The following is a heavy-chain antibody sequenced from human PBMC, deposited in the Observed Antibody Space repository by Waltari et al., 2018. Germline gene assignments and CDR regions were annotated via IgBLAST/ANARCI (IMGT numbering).Heavy chain of an antibody. CDR3: ARGPLYYYGSGSYYYYYGMDV. Sequence: QVQLQQWGAGLLKPSETLSLTCAVYGGSFSGYYWSWIRQPPGTGLEWIGEINHSGSTNYNPSLKSRVTISVDTSKNQFSLKLSSVTAADTAVYYCARGPLYYYGSGSYYYYYGMDVWGQGTTVTVSS. V-gene: IGHV4-34*01. D-gene: IGHD3-10*01. J-gene: IGHJ6*02. CDR2: INHSGST. CDR1: GGSFSGYY.